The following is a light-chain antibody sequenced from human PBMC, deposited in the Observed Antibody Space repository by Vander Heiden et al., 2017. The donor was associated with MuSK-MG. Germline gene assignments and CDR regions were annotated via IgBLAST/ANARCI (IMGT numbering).Light chain of an antibody. J-gene: IGKJ4*01. CDR1: QYISSL. V-gene: IGKV3-15*01. Sequence: DIVMTQSPATLSVSPGERATLSCRASQYISSLFAWYQQKPGQAPRLLIYGASTRATGIPGRFSGSGSGTEFTLTISSLQSEDFAVYYCQQDDNWPLTFGGGTKVXIK. CDR3: QQDDNWPLT. CDR2: GAS.